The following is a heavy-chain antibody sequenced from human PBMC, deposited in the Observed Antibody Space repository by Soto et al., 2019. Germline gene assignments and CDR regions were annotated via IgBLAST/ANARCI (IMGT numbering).Heavy chain of an antibody. CDR3: ARDRVELRVGYYYYMDV. J-gene: IGHJ6*03. D-gene: IGHD1-7*01. CDR2: IWYDGSNK. CDR1: GFTFSSYG. V-gene: IGHV3-33*01. Sequence: QVQLVESGGGVVQPGRSLRLSCAASGFTFSSYGMHWVRQAPGKGLEWVAVIWYDGSNKYYADSVKGRFTISRDNSKNTLYLQMNSLRAEDTAEYYCARDRVELRVGYYYYMDVWGKGTTVTVSS.